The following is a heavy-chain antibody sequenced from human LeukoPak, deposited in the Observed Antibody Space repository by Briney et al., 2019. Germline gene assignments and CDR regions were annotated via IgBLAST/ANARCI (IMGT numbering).Heavy chain of an antibody. CDR3: ARDQRRRYFDL. V-gene: IGHV4-59*12. CDR1: GGSISSYY. Sequence: PSETLSLTCTVSGGSISSYYWSWIRQPPGKGLEWIGYIYHSGSTYYNPSLKSRVTISVDRSKNQFSLKLSSVTAADTAVYYCARDQRRRYFDLWGRGTLVTVSS. J-gene: IGHJ2*01. CDR2: IYHSGST.